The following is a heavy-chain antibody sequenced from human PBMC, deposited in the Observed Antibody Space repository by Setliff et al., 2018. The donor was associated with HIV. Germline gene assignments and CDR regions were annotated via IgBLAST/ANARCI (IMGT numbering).Heavy chain of an antibody. D-gene: IGHD2-8*01. CDR2: IYYSGSA. V-gene: IGHV4-39*01. CDR1: GGSFSSSSYY. J-gene: IGHJ4*02. CDR3: ARLKLSGVIDY. Sequence: SETLSLTCTVSGGSFSSSSYYWGWLRQPPEKGLEWIGSIYYSGSAYYNPSLKSRVTISVDTSKNQLSLKLSSVTAADTAVYYCARLKLSGVIDYWGQGTLVTVSS.